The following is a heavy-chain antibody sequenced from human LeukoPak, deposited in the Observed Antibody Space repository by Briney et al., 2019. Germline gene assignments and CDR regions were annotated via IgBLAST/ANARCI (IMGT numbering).Heavy chain of an antibody. CDR3: ASESAAGIFDY. J-gene: IGHJ4*02. Sequence: SETLSLTCTFSGGSISSYYWSWIRQPPGKGLEWIGYISYSGSTKYNPSFKSRVTISVDTSKNQFSLKLSSVTAADTAVCYCASESAAGIFDYWGQGTLVTVSS. D-gene: IGHD6-13*01. CDR2: ISYSGST. CDR1: GGSISSYY. V-gene: IGHV4-59*01.